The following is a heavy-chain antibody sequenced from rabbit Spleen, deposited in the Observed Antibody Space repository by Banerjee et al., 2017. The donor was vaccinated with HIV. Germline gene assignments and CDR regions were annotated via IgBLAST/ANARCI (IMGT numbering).Heavy chain of an antibody. CDR3: ARGSNGGVNGWVDYFTL. V-gene: IGHV1S45*01. D-gene: IGHD2-1*01. J-gene: IGHJ4*01. CDR1: GVSFSDKDV. CDR2: INTVTGKT. Sequence: EQLEESGGGLVKPEGSLTLTCKASGVSFSDKDVMCWVRQAPGKGLEWIACINTVTGKTVYASWAKGRFIMSRTSSTTVTLQMTSLTAADTATYFCARGSNGGVNGWVDYFTLWGPGTLVTVS.